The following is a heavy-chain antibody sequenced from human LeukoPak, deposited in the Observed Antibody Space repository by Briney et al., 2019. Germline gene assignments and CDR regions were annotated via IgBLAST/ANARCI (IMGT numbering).Heavy chain of an antibody. J-gene: IGHJ6*02. Sequence: PGGSLRLSCAASGFTFISYWRSWVRQPPGRGLEWVANIKQDGSEKYYVDSVKGRFTISRDNAKNSLYLQMNSLRAEDTAVYYCASSSGWYGYYYGMDVWGQGTTVTVSS. CDR2: IKQDGSEK. V-gene: IGHV3-7*01. D-gene: IGHD6-19*01. CDR3: ASSSGWYGYYYGMDV. CDR1: GFTFISYW.